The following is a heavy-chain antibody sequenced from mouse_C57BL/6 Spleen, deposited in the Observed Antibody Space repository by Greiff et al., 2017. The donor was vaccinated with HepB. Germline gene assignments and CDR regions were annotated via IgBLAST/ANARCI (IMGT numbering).Heavy chain of an antibody. CDR1: GYTFNSYW. CDR2: INPSNGGT. CDR3: ASGYYGNQFAY. J-gene: IGHJ3*01. Sequence: QVQLQQPGTELVKPGATVKLSCKASGYTFNSYWVHWVKQRPVQGLEWIGNINPSNGGTNYNEKFKSKATLTVDKSSSTAYMQLSSLTSEDSAVYYCASGYYGNQFAYWGQGTLVTVSA. D-gene: IGHD2-1*01. V-gene: IGHV1-53*01.